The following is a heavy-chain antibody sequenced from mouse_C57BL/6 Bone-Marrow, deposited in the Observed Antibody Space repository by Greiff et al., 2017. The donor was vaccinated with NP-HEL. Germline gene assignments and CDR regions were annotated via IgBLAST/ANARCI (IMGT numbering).Heavy chain of an antibody. CDR2: INPYNGGT. CDR3: ARDTTVVNWYFDV. D-gene: IGHD1-1*01. CDR1: GYTFTDYY. Sequence: EVQLQQSGPVLVKPGASVKMSCKASGYTFTDYYMNWVKQSHGKSLEWIGVINPYNGGTSYNQKFKGKATLTVDKSSSTAYMELNSLTSEDSAVYYCARDTTVVNWYFDVWGTGTTVTVSS. V-gene: IGHV1-19*01. J-gene: IGHJ1*03.